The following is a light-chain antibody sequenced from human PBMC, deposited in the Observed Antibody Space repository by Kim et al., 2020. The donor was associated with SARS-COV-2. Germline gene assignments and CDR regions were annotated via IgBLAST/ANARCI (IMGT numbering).Light chain of an antibody. CDR1: QVITKF. J-gene: IGKJ5*01. CDR3: QQVIDYPIT. V-gene: IGKV1-9*01. Sequence: AFLSGSVGDRVTITCRASQVITKFFDWYQQKPGKAPKLLINNISDLQSDVPSRFSGRGSGTEFTLTISSLQPEDFATYYCQQVIDYPITFGQGTRLEMK. CDR2: NIS.